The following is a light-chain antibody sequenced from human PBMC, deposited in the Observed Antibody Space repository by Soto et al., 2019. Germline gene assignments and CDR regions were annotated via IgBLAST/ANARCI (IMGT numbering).Light chain of an antibody. CDR3: ETWDSNILV. CDR1: SGHSSDI. J-gene: IGLJ2*01. CDR2: LEGSGSY. Sequence: QPVLTQSSSASAALGSSVKLTCTLSSGHSSDIIAWHQQQPGKAPRYFMKLEGSGSYNKGSGVPDRFSGSSSGADRYLTISNLQFDEEADYCCETWDSNILVFGGGTKLTVL. V-gene: IGLV4-60*02.